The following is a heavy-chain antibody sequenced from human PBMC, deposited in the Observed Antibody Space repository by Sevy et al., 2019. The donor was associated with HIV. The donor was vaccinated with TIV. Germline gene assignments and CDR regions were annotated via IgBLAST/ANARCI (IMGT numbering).Heavy chain of an antibody. CDR2: ISSSSTAI. J-gene: IGHJ6*02. CDR1: GFTFSSYN. D-gene: IGHD3-10*01. Sequence: GGSLRLSCTASGFTFSSYNINWVRQAPGKGLEWVSYISSSSTAIYYADSVKGRFTISRDNAKNSLYLQMNSLRDEDTAVYYCARLPVGYYGSGRHYGMDVWGQGTTVPVSS. V-gene: IGHV3-48*02. CDR3: ARLPVGYYGSGRHYGMDV.